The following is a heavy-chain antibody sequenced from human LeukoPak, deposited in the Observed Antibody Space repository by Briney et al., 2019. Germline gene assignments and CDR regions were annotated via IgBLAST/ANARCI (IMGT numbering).Heavy chain of an antibody. CDR1: GGSISSGGYY. D-gene: IGHD3-22*01. Sequence: SETLSLTCTVSGGSISSGGYYWSWIRQHPGKGLEWIRYIYYSGSTYYNPSLKSRVTISVDTSKNQFSLKLSSVTAADTAVYYCARVAVGYSFDYWGQGTLVTVSS. CDR3: ARVAVGYSFDY. J-gene: IGHJ4*02. CDR2: IYYSGST. V-gene: IGHV4-31*03.